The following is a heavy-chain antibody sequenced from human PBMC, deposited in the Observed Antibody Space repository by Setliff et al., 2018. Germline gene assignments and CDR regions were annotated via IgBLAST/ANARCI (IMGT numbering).Heavy chain of an antibody. V-gene: IGHV3-48*01. CDR1: GFTFSSYS. J-gene: IGHJ6*03. D-gene: IGHD2-8*02. CDR3: ARARWWPLLDYYMDV. CDR2: ISSSSSTI. Sequence: GGSLRLSCAASGFTFSSYSMNWVRQAPGKGLEWVSYISSSSSTIYYADSVKGRFTISRDNAKNSLYLQMNSLRAEDTAVYYCARARWWPLLDYYMDVWGKGTTVTVSS.